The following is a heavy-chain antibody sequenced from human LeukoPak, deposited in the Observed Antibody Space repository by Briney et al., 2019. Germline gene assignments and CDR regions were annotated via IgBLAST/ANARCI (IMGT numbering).Heavy chain of an antibody. Sequence: GGSLRLSCAASGFTFSSYWMHWVRQAPGKGLEWVSAISGSGGSTYYADSVKGRFIISRDNSKNTLYLQMNSLRADDTAVYYCAKTLYSSSSGGADYWGQGTLVTVSS. J-gene: IGHJ4*02. CDR1: GFTFSSYW. CDR3: AKTLYSSSSGGADY. D-gene: IGHD6-6*01. V-gene: IGHV3-23*01. CDR2: ISGSGGST.